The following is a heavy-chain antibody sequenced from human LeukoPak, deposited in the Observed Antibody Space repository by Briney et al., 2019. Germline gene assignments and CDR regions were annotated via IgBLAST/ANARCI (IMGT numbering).Heavy chain of an antibody. CDR1: GGSISSGGYY. CDR2: IYYSGST. J-gene: IGHJ4*02. CDR3: ARVGIAAAGALYYFDY. Sequence: SQTLSLTCTVSGGSISSGGYYWSWIRQHPGKGLEWIGYIYYSGSTYYNPSLKSRVTISVDTSKNQFSLKLSSVTAADTAVYYCARVGIAAAGALYYFDYWGQGTLVTVPS. V-gene: IGHV4-31*03. D-gene: IGHD6-13*01.